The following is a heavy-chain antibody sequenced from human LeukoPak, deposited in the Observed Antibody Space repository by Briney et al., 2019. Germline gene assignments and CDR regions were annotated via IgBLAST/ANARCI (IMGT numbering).Heavy chain of an antibody. CDR3: AKAAVAYSYGDLDY. CDR2: ISGSGGST. V-gene: IGHV3-23*01. CDR1: GFTFSSYG. D-gene: IGHD5-18*01. J-gene: IGHJ4*02. Sequence: GGSLRLSCAASGFTFSSYGMSWVRQAPGKGLEWVSAISGSGGSTYYADSVKGRFTISRDNSKNTLYLQMNSLRAEDTAVYYCAKAAVAYSYGDLDYWGQGTLVIVSS.